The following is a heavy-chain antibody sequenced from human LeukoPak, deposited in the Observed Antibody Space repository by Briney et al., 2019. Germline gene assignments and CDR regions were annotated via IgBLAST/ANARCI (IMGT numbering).Heavy chain of an antibody. D-gene: IGHD3-22*01. CDR1: GFTCSDHY. J-gene: IGHJ4*02. V-gene: IGHV3-15*01. Sequence: GGSLGLSCAASGFTCSDHYMDWVRQAPGRGLEWVGRIKSKTDGGTTDYAAPVKGRFTISRDDSKNTLYLQMNSLKTEDTAVYYCTTDNYDSSGYYYVAYYFDYWGQGTLVTVSS. CDR3: TTDNYDSSGYYYVAYYFDY. CDR2: IKSKTDGGTT.